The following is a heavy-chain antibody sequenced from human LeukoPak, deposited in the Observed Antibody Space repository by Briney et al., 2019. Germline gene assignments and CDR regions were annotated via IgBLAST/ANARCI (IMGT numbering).Heavy chain of an antibody. J-gene: IGHJ6*02. CDR3: AGDLRSSSSPWYYYGMDV. D-gene: IGHD6-6*01. V-gene: IGHV3-21*01. CDR2: ISSSSSYI. CDR1: GFTFSSYS. Sequence: GGSLRLSCAASGFTFSSYSMNWVRQAPGKGLEWVSSISSSSSYIYYADSVKGRFTISRDNAKNSLYLQMNSLRAEDTAVYYCAGDLRSSSSPWYYYGMDVWGQGTTVTVSS.